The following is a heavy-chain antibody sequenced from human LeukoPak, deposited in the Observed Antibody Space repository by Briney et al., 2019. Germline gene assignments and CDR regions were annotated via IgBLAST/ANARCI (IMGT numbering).Heavy chain of an antibody. V-gene: IGHV1-18*01. CDR1: GGTFSSYG. J-gene: IGHJ4*02. D-gene: IGHD2-15*01. CDR2: ISAYNGNT. Sequence: GSSVKISCKASGGTFSSYGISSVRQAPGQGLEWMGWISAYNGNTNYAQKLQGRVTMTTDTSTSTAYMELRSLRSDDTAVYYCARDGDIVVVVAATTLDYWGQGTLVTVSS. CDR3: ARDGDIVVVVAATTLDY.